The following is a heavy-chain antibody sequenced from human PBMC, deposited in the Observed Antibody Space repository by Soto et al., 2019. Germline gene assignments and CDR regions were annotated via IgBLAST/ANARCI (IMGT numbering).Heavy chain of an antibody. CDR3: AKVSKSGSYYVNYYFDY. V-gene: IGHV3-30*18. CDR1: GFTFSNYG. D-gene: IGHD3-22*01. CDR2: MSYDGSNE. Sequence: GGSLRLSCAASGFTFSNYGMHWVHQAPGKGLEWVAVMSYDGSNEYYADSVKGRFTISRDNSKKTLYLQMNSLGAEDTAVYYCAKVSKSGSYYVNYYFDYWGQGTLVTVSS. J-gene: IGHJ4*02.